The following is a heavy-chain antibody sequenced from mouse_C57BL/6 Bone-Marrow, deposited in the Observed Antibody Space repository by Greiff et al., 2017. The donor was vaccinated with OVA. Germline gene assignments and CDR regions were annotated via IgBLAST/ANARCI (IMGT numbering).Heavy chain of an antibody. CDR1: GFTFSDFY. V-gene: IGHV7-1*01. J-gene: IGHJ4*01. CDR2: SRNKANDYTT. CDR3: ARDGGSSSYYYAMDY. D-gene: IGHD1-1*01. Sequence: DVMLVESGGGLVQSGRSLRLSCATSGFTFSDFYMEWVRQAPGKGLEWIAASRNKANDYTTEYSASVKGRFIVSRDTSQSILYLQMNALRAEDTAIYYCARDGGSSSYYYAMDYWGQGTSVTVSS.